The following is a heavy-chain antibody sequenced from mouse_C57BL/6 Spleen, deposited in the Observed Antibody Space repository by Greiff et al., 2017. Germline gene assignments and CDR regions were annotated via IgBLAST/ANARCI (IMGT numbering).Heavy chain of an antibody. V-gene: IGHV5-16*01. D-gene: IGHD4-1*02. Sequence: EVKLVESEGGLVQPGSSMKLSCTASGFTFSDYYMAWVRQVPEKGLEWVANINYDGSSTYYLDSLKSRFIISRDNAKNILYLQMSSLKSEDTATYYCARAPTGTGDAMDYWGQGTSVTVSS. CDR3: ARAPTGTGDAMDY. J-gene: IGHJ4*01. CDR1: GFTFSDYY. CDR2: INYDGSST.